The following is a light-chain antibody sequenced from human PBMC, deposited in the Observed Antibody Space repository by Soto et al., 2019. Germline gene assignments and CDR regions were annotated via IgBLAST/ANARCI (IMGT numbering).Light chain of an antibody. CDR1: SSDVGGYNF. Sequence: QSALTQPASVSGSPGQSIAISCTGTSSDVGGYNFVSWYQQHPGKAPKLMIYDVNIRPSGVSNRFSGSKSGKTASLTISGLQAEDEADYYCCSYSGSSALVVFGGGTKLTVL. CDR3: CSYSGSSALVV. J-gene: IGLJ2*01. V-gene: IGLV2-14*03. CDR2: DVN.